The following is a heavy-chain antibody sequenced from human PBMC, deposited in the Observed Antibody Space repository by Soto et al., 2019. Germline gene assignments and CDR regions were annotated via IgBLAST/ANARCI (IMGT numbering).Heavy chain of an antibody. D-gene: IGHD3-16*01. V-gene: IGHV4-59*01. CDR1: GGSISSYY. CDR2: IYYSGST. J-gene: IGHJ6*02. CDR3: ARFKSTIGYYGMDV. Sequence: ASETLSLTCTVSGGSISSYYWSWIRQPPGKGLEWIGYIYYSGSTNYNPSLKSRVTISVDTSKNQFSLKLSSVTAADTAVYYCARFKSTIGYYGMDVWGQGTTVTVSS.